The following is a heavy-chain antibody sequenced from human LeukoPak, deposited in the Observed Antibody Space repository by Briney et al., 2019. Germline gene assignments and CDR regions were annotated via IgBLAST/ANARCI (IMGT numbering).Heavy chain of an antibody. CDR3: AKESWRVPAARPTYYFDY. CDR2: ISGSGGST. CDR1: GFTFGSYA. J-gene: IGHJ4*02. D-gene: IGHD2-2*01. V-gene: IGHV3-23*01. Sequence: GGSLRLSCAASGFTFGSYAMSWVRQAPGKGLEWVSAISGSGGSTYYADSVKGRFTISRDNSKNTLYLQMNSLRAEDTAVYYCAKESWRVPAARPTYYFDYWGQGTLVTVSS.